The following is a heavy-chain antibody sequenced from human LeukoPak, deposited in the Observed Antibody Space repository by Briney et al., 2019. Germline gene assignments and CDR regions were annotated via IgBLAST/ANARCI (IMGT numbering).Heavy chain of an antibody. CDR2: IYHSGST. CDR1: GGSISSYH. V-gene: IGHV4-59*01. Sequence: SETLSLTCTVSGGSISSYHWSWIRQPPGKGLEWIGYIYHSGSTNYNPSLKSRVTMSVDTSKNQFSLKLRSVTAADTAVYYCANGGYCSVTSCYPKWFDPWGQGTLVTVSS. CDR3: ANGGYCSVTSCYPKWFDP. J-gene: IGHJ5*02. D-gene: IGHD2-2*01.